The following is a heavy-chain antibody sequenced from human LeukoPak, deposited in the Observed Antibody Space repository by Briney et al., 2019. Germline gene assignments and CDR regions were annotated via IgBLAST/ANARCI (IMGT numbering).Heavy chain of an antibody. V-gene: IGHV3-11*01. CDR3: ESVLLWFGELWFDP. CDR1: GFTFSDYY. D-gene: IGHD3-10*01. J-gene: IGHJ5*02. Sequence: GGSLRLSCAASGFTFSDYYMSWIRQAPGKGLEWVSDISSSGSTIYYADSVKGRFTISRDNAKNPLYLQMNSLRAEDPAVYSCESVLLWFGELWFDPWGQGTLVTVSS. CDR2: ISSSGSTI.